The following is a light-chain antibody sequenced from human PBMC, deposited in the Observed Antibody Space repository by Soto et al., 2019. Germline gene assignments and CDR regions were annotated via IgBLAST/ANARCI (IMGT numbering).Light chain of an antibody. Sequence: DIQMTQSPSSLSASVGDRVTITCRASQTMSGYLNWYQQKPGKAPKLLISAASSLQSGVPSRFSGSGSGTDFTLTISSLQPEDSSAYYCQQSYSTPPTFGQGTKVDI. CDR2: AAS. V-gene: IGKV1-39*01. J-gene: IGKJ1*01. CDR1: QTMSGY. CDR3: QQSYSTPPT.